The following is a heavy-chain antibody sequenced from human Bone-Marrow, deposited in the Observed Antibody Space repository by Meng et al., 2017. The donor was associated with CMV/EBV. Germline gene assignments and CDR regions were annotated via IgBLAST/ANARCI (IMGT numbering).Heavy chain of an antibody. J-gene: IGHJ4*02. CDR1: GFTFDKYG. Sequence: GESLKISCAASGFTFDKYGMSWVRQAPGKGLEWVSGINWNGGSTGYADSVKGRFTISRDNSKNTLYLQMNSLRGEDTALYYCARGVVPAADRYCSGGSCHYYFDYWGQGTLVTVSS. D-gene: IGHD2-15*01. CDR2: INWNGGST. V-gene: IGHV3-20*04. CDR3: ARGVVPAADRYCSGGSCHYYFDY.